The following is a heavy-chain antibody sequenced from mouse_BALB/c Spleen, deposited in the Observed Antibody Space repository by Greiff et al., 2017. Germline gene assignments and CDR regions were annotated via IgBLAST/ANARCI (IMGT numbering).Heavy chain of an antibody. V-gene: IGHV1-15*01. D-gene: IGHD1-1*01. CDR1: GYTFTDYE. J-gene: IGHJ3*01. Sequence: QVQLKQSGAELVRPGASVTLSCKASGYTFTDYEMHWVKQTPVHGLEWIGAIDPETGGTAYNQKFKGKATLTADKSSSTAYMELRSLTSEDSAVYYCTSPYYYGSSLPWFAYWGQGTLVTVSA. CDR2: IDPETGGT. CDR3: TSPYYYGSSLPWFAY.